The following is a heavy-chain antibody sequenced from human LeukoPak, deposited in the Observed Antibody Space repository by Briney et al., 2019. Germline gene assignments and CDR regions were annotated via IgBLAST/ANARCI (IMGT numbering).Heavy chain of an antibody. CDR3: ARAAGDTCGYRYYFDY. CDR1: GYSFTSYY. CDR2: INPNGGST. Sequence: GASVKVSCKASGYSFTSYYIHWVRQAPGQGLEWMGLINPNGGSTTYAQKFRGRVTMTRDTSTSTVYMELSSLRSEDTAIYYCARAAGDTCGYRYYFDYWGQGTLVTVSS. J-gene: IGHJ4*02. D-gene: IGHD5-18*01. V-gene: IGHV1-46*01.